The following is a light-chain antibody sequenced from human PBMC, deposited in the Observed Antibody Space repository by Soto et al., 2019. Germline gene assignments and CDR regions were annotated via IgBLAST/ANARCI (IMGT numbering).Light chain of an antibody. V-gene: IGKV3-20*01. J-gene: IGKJ1*01. CDR2: GAS. CDR3: QQYGSSSWT. Sequence: EIVMTQSPVILSVSPGERATLSCRASQSVSSSYLAWYQQKPGQAPRLLIYGASSRATGIPDRFSGSGSGTDFTLTISRLEPEDFAVYYCQQYGSSSWTFGQGTKVDIK. CDR1: QSVSSSY.